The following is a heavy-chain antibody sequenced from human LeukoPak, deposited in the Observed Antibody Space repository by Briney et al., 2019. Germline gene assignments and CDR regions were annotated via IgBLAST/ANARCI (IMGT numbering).Heavy chain of an antibody. CDR3: ARAGNLIYFDY. Sequence: PGGSLRLSSAASGFTFSSYCMSWGRQAPGKGLEWVANIKQDGSEKYYVDSVKGRFTISRDNAKNSLYLQMNSLRAEDTAVYYCARAGNLIYFDYWGQGTLVTVSS. V-gene: IGHV3-7*01. D-gene: IGHD3-10*01. J-gene: IGHJ4*02. CDR1: GFTFSSYC. CDR2: IKQDGSEK.